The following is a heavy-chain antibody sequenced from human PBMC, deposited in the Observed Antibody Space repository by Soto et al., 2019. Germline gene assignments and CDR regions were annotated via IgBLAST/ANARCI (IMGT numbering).Heavy chain of an antibody. J-gene: IGHJ4*02. D-gene: IGHD6-19*01. CDR2: IYWNDDK. Sequence: QITLKESGPTLVRPTQTLTLTCTFSGFSLSTSGLGVGWIRQPPGKALEWLALIYWNDDKRYSPSLKARLTITKDTSKNQVVLTMTNMDPGDTATYFCAHRPSGWYLFDYWGQGTLVTVSS. CDR1: GFSLSTSGLG. V-gene: IGHV2-5*01. CDR3: AHRPSGWYLFDY.